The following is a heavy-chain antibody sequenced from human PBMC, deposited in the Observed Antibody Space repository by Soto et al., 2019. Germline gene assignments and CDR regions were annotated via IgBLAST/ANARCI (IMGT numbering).Heavy chain of an antibody. Sequence: QVQLVESGGGVVQPGRSLRLSCAASGFTFSSYGMHWVRQAPGKGLEWGAVIWYDGSNKYYADSVKGRFTISRDNSKNTLYLQMNSLRAEDTAVYYCARSVGAICNFIAWDLNLFGYLGQGTLVTVSS. CDR3: ARSVGAICNFIAWDLNLFGY. CDR1: GFTFSSYG. CDR2: IWYDGSNK. V-gene: IGHV3-33*01. J-gene: IGHJ4*02. D-gene: IGHD1-26*01.